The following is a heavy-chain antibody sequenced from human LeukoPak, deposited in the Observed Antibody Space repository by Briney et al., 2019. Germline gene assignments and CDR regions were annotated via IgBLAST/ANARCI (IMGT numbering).Heavy chain of an antibody. J-gene: IGHJ5*02. V-gene: IGHV4-39*07. CDR2: IYHDGST. CDR3: ARWGPGQTGKVNWFDP. CDR1: GGSITITNYY. D-gene: IGHD7-27*01. Sequence: SETLSLTCTVSGGSITITNYYWGWIRQPPGKGLEWVGNIYHDGSTYYNPSLKSRVSISVDTSKNQFSLKLSSVTAADTAVYYCARWGPGQTGKVNWFDPWGQGTLVTVSS.